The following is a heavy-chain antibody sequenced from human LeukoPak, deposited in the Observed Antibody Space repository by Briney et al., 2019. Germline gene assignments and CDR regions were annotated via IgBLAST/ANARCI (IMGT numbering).Heavy chain of an antibody. CDR1: GGSISSGGYS. D-gene: IGHD4-17*01. V-gene: IGHV4-30-2*05. CDR3: ARTYGDYSLYYYYGMDV. CDR2: IYHSGST. Sequence: PSQTLSLTCAVSGGSISSGGYSWSWIRQPPGKGLEWIGYIYHSGSTYYNPSLKSRVTISVDTSKNQFSLKLSSVTAADTAVYYCARTYGDYSLYYYYGMDVWGQGTTVTVSS. J-gene: IGHJ6*02.